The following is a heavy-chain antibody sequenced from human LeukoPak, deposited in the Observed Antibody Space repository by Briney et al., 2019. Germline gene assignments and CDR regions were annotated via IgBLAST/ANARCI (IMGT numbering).Heavy chain of an antibody. D-gene: IGHD4-17*01. J-gene: IGHJ2*01. CDR2: IYYSGST. Sequence: SETLSLTCTVSGGSISSSSYYWGWIRQPPGKGLEWIGSIYYSGSTYYNPPLKSRVTISVDTSKNQFSLKLSSVTAADTAVYYCARLDYGDYGGFVWYFDLWGRGTLVTVSS. CDR3: ARLDYGDYGGFVWYFDL. V-gene: IGHV4-39*01. CDR1: GGSISSSSYY.